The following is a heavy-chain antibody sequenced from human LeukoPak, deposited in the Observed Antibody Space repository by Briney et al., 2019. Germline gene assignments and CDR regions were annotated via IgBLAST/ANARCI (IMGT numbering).Heavy chain of an antibody. V-gene: IGHV4-59*08. CDR3: ARRPVEMAAIREDNWLDP. Sequence: SETLSLTCTVSGASISGPSWNWXRQPPGKGLEWIGRIYYSGATNYNPSLKGRVTMSIDTSKNQFSLKLSSVTAADTAVYYCARRPVEMAAIREDNWLDPWGQGTLVTVSS. CDR1: GASISGPS. CDR2: IYYSGAT. D-gene: IGHD5-24*01. J-gene: IGHJ5*02.